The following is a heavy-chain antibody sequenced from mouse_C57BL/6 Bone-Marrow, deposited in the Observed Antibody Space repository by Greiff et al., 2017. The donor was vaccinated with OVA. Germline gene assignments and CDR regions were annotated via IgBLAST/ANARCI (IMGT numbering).Heavy chain of an antibody. J-gene: IGHJ4*01. V-gene: IGHV1-52*01. CDR2: IDPSDSDT. D-gene: IGHD3-1*01. CDR3: ARGGAPWKSHSMDY. Sequence: QVQLQQPGAELVRPGSSVKLSCKASGYTFTSYWMHWVKQRPIQGLEWIGNIDPSDSDTHYNQKFKDKATLTVDKSSSTAYMQLSSLTSEDSAVYYGARGGAPWKSHSMDYWGQGTSVTVSS. CDR1: GYTFTSYW.